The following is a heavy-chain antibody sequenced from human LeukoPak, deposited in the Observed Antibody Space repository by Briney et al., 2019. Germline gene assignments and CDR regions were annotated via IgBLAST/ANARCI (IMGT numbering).Heavy chain of an antibody. CDR2: TYTSGST. D-gene: IGHD6-13*01. CDR1: GGSISSYY. CDR3: ARCVAAAGTVWYFDL. V-gene: IGHV4-4*09. Sequence: PSETLSLTCTVSGGSISSYYWSWIRQPPGKGLEWIGYTYTSGSTNYNPSLKSRVTISVDTSKNQFSLKLSSVTAADTAVYYCARCVAAAGTVWYFDLWGRGTLVTVSS. J-gene: IGHJ2*01.